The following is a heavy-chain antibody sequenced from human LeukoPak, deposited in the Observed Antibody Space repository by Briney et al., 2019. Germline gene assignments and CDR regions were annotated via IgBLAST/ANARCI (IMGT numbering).Heavy chain of an antibody. CDR1: GGSISSSSYY. V-gene: IGHV4-39*07. CDR2: IYYSGST. J-gene: IGHJ4*02. Sequence: SETLSLTCTVSGGSISSSSYYWGWIRQPPGKGLEWIGSIYYSGSTYYNPSLKSRVTISVDTSKNQFSLKLSSVTAADTAVYYCARDPYCSSTSCYNDYWGQGTLVTVSS. D-gene: IGHD2-2*02. CDR3: ARDPYCSSTSCYNDY.